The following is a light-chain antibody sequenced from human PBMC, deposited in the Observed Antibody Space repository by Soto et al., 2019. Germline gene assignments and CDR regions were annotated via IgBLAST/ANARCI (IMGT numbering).Light chain of an antibody. CDR2: EIS. V-gene: IGLV2-14*01. J-gene: IGLJ2*01. Sequence: QSVLTQPASVSGSPGQSIAISCTGTNSDVGGYNYVSWYQHHPGKAPKLMIYEISNRPSGVSNRFSGSKSGNTASLAISGLRSEDEADYYCAAWDDSLSGVVFGGGTKLTVL. CDR1: NSDVGGYNY. CDR3: AAWDDSLSGVV.